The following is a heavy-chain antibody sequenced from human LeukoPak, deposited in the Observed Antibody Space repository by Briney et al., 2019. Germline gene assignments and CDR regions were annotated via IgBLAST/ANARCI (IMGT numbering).Heavy chain of an antibody. D-gene: IGHD2-8*01. CDR2: IYYSGST. V-gene: IGHV4-31*03. Sequence: SETLSLTCTVSGGSISSGGYYWSWIRQHPGKGLEWIGYIYYSGSTYYNPSLKSRVTVSVDTSKNQFSLKLSSVTAADTAVYYCARERLGGLRMGFDYWGQGTLVTVSS. CDR1: GGSISSGGYY. CDR3: ARERLGGLRMGFDY. J-gene: IGHJ4*02.